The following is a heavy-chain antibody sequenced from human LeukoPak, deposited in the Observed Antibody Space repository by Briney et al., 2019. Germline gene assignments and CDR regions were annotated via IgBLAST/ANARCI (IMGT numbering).Heavy chain of an antibody. J-gene: IGHJ4*02. D-gene: IGHD2-8*02. CDR2: INSDGRST. V-gene: IGHV3-74*01. Sequence: GGSLRLSCAASGFTFSSYWMHWVRQAPGKGLVWVSRINSDGRSTSSADSVKGRFTISRDNAKNTLYLQMNSLRTEDTAVYYCARDQLCCTGGICYFDYWGQGTLVTVSS. CDR3: ARDQLCCTGGICYFDY. CDR1: GFTFSSYW.